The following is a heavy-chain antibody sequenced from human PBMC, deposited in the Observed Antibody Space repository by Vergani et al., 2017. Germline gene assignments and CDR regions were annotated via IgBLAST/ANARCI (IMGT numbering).Heavy chain of an antibody. Sequence: EVQLVESGGGLEQPGRSLRLSCRASGFTFTDYGISWVRQAQGKGLEWVSGISGHDHRTLYADSVKGRFIISRDDSKNTLYLQMSSLRVEDTAIYYCAELYGYDGYSPFWGQGTLVTVSS. J-gene: IGHJ4*02. D-gene: IGHD5-18*01. CDR1: GFTFTDYG. V-gene: IGHV3-23*04. CDR2: ISGHDHRT. CDR3: AELYGYDGYSPF.